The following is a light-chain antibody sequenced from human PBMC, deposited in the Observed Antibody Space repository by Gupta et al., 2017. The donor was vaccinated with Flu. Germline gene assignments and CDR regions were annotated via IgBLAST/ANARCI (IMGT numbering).Light chain of an antibody. V-gene: IGLV3-1*01. J-gene: IGLJ2*01. CDR3: QAWDSGIAI. CDR1: RLARKY. Sequence: SYEFTQPRSVSVSPGQPATLTCSGDRLARKYVSWYQQKAGQSPVLIIYQDFKWPSGIPERFSGSKSENIATLTIGGTQTLDEADYYCQAWDSGIAIFGGGTKLTVL. CDR2: QDF.